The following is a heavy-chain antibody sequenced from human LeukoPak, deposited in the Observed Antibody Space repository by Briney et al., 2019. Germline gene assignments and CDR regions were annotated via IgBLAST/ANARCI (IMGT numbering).Heavy chain of an antibody. V-gene: IGHV3-23*01. CDR3: ARDGIAAPMRTLYGMDV. Sequence: GGSLRLSCAVSGFTFSSYAMSWVRQAPGKGLEWVSAISGSGGSTYYADSVKGRFTISRDNAKNSLYLQMNSLRAEDTAVYYCARDGIAAPMRTLYGMDVWGQGTTVTVSS. D-gene: IGHD6-13*01. J-gene: IGHJ6*02. CDR1: GFTFSSYA. CDR2: ISGSGGST.